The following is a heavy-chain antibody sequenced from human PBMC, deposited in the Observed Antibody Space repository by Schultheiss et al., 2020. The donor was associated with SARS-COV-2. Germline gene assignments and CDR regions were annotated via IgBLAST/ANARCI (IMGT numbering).Heavy chain of an antibody. CDR3: ARWGYYDFWSGYSNNYYYGMDV. V-gene: IGHV3-23*01. Sequence: GGSLRLSCAASGFTFTSYAMSWVRQAPGKGLEWVSTVSGSGDSRYYADSVKGQFTISRDYSKNTLYLQMNSLRAEDTAVYYCARWGYYDFWSGYSNNYYYGMDVWGQGTTVTVSS. J-gene: IGHJ6*02. D-gene: IGHD3-3*01. CDR2: VSGSGDSR. CDR1: GFTFTSYA.